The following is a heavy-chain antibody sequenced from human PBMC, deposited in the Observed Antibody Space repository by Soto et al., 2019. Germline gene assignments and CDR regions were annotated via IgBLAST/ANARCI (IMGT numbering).Heavy chain of an antibody. J-gene: IGHJ3*01. V-gene: IGHV4-31*03. D-gene: IGHD2-2*02. CDR2: FYHTGST. CDR3: ARSLYPVRDGFDL. Sequence: QVQLQESGPGLVKPSQTLSLTCTVSGDSISSAVNYWSWIRQQPGKGLEWIGYFYHTGSTYYNPSRNSRVTISVDTSNNRFSLKLSSVTAADTAVYYCARSLYPVRDGFDLWGQGTMVTVSS. CDR1: GDSISSAVNY.